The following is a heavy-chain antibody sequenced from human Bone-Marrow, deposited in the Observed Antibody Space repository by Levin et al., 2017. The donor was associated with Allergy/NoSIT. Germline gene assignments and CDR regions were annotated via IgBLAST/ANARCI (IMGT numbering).Heavy chain of an antibody. CDR3: AKEDYGDYVLDS. D-gene: IGHD4-17*01. CDR1: GFNFSTFG. Sequence: GSLRLSCAASGFNFSTFGMHWVRQAPGKGLEWVAVISYDGSNKYYVDSVKGRFTISRDNSKNTLFLQMNSLRAEDTAVYYCAKEDYGDYVLDSWGQGTLLTV. V-gene: IGHV3-30*18. CDR2: ISYDGSNK. J-gene: IGHJ4*02.